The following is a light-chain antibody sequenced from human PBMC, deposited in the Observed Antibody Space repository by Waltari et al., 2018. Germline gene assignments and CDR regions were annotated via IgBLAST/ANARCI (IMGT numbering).Light chain of an antibody. J-gene: IGKJ2*01. Sequence: DIQMTQSPSSLSASVGDRVTITCRASQDISNSLAWYQQKPGKVPKLLISAASTLQSGVPSRFSGSGSGTDFTLTIGSLQPEDVATYYCQKYNSVPYTFDQGTKLEIK. CDR3: QKYNSVPYT. V-gene: IGKV1-27*01. CDR2: AAS. CDR1: QDISNS.